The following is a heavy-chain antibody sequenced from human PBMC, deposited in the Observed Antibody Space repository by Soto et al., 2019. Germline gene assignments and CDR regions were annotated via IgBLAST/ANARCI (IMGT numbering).Heavy chain of an antibody. Sequence: ASVKVSCKASGYTFTGYYMHWVRQAPGQGLEWMGWINPNSGGTNYAQKFQGWVTMTRDTSISTAYMELSRLRSDDTAVYYCARDLAAAGTPRDQTLRYYGMDVWGQGTTVTVSS. CDR1: GYTFTGYY. CDR3: ARDLAAAGTPRDQTLRYYGMDV. CDR2: INPNSGGT. D-gene: IGHD6-13*01. V-gene: IGHV1-2*04. J-gene: IGHJ6*02.